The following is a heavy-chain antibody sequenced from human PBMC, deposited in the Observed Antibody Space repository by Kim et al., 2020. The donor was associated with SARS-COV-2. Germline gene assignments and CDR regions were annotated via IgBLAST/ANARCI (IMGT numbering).Heavy chain of an antibody. Sequence: SETLSLTCTVSGGSVSSSNYYWGWVRQPPGKGLEWIENIYYTGDTYYNPSLKSRVTISIDTSNNHFSLKLSSLTAADTAVYYCARLEYSSSSRLFDPWGQGTLVTVSP. CDR1: GGSVSSSNYY. D-gene: IGHD6-6*01. V-gene: IGHV4-39*02. CDR2: IYYTGDT. CDR3: ARLEYSSSSRLFDP. J-gene: IGHJ5*02.